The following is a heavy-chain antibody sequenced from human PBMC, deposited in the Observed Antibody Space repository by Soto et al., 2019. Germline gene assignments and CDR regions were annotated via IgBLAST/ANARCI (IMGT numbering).Heavy chain of an antibody. CDR3: TRDPHEQGSSSGTFDP. J-gene: IGHJ5*02. CDR1: GYTFTSYG. CDR2: ISAYNGNT. Sequence: QVQLVQSGAEVKKPGASVKVSCKASGYTFTSYGISWVRQAPGQGLEWMGWISAYNGNTNYAQKLQGRVTMTTDTSTSTAYMELRSLRSDDTAVYYCTRDPHEQGSSSGTFDPWGQGTLVTVSS. V-gene: IGHV1-18*01. D-gene: IGHD6-19*01.